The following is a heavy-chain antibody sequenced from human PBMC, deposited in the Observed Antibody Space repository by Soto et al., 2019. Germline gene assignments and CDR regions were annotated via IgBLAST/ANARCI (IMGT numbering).Heavy chain of an antibody. CDR3: ASGGNWFDP. CDR1: GGSISNYY. V-gene: IGHV4-59*01. J-gene: IGHJ5*02. CDR2: MYYNGNI. Sequence: ERLCRTCNVSGGSISNYYWTWVRQSPEKGLEWIGYMYYNGNINYNPSLKSRVTISIDTSKNQFSLTLKSVTAADTAVYYCASGGNWFDPWGQGVLVTVSS.